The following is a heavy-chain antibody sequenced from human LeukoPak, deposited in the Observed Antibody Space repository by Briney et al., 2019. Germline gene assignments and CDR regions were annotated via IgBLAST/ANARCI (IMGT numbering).Heavy chain of an antibody. Sequence: ASVKVSCKASGYTFTSYYMHWVRQAPGQGLEWMGIINHSGGSTSYAQKFQGRVTMTRDTSTSTVYMELSSLRSEDTAVYYCARDSLYYYDSSGYYTDDDYWAREPWSPSPQ. V-gene: IGHV1-46*01. D-gene: IGHD3-22*01. J-gene: IGHJ4*02. CDR2: INHSGGST. CDR3: ARDSLYYYDSSGYYTDDDY. CDR1: GYTFTSYY.